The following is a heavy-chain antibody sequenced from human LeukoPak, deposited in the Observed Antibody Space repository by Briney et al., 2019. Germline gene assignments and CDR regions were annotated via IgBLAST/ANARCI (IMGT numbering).Heavy chain of an antibody. CDR1: GFTFSSYS. J-gene: IGHJ6*02. D-gene: IGHD4-17*01. V-gene: IGHV3-21*01. CDR3: ARDLYGDYVKRGMDV. CDR2: ISSSSSYI. Sequence: TPGGSLRLSCAASGFTFSSYSMNWVRQAPGKGLEWVSSISSSSSYIYYADSVKGRFTISRDNAKNSLYLQMNSLRAEDTAVYYCARDLYGDYVKRGMDVWGQGTTVTVSS.